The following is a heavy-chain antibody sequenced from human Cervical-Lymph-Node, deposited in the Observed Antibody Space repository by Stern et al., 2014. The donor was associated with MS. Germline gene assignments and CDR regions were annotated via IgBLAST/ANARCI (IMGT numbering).Heavy chain of an antibody. V-gene: IGHV1-69*19. J-gene: IGHJ4*02. CDR3: ARHQAGIAAN. Sequence: VQLVESGAEVKRPESLVKVSCKASGGSLSTLDISWVRQAPGQGLEWVGEIMPLFGTANYAQKFKGRLTITADESTSTVYMELSSLKSEDTAIYFCARHQAGIAANWGQGTLVTVTS. D-gene: IGHD6-13*01. CDR1: GGSLSTLD. CDR2: IMPLFGTA.